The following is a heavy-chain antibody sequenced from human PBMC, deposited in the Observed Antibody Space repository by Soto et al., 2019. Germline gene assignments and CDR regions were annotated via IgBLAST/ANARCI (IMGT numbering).Heavy chain of an antibody. V-gene: IGHV1-2*02. CDR3: GRGRSGQIVVFY. D-gene: IGHD1-26*01. CDR2: IGPESGAT. CDR1: GYTFTGHY. J-gene: IGHJ4*02. Sequence: ASVKVSCKASGYTFTGHYIHWVRQAPEQGPEWMGEIGPESGATRYAQRFQGRVTMARDMSITTVYMEVNSLSPDDTAVYYCGRGRSGQIVVFYWGQGTPVTVSS.